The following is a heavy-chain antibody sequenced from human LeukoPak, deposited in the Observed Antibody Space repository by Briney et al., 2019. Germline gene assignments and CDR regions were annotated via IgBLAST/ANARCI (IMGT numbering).Heavy chain of an antibody. D-gene: IGHD3-22*01. J-gene: IGHJ3*02. Sequence: GGSLRLSCAASGFXFSSYGMHWVRQAPGKGLEWVASIWYDGSKKYYADSVKGRFTISRDNSKNTLYLQMNSLRAEDTAVYYCAKPHYYDSGGSYIAGAFDIWGQGTMVTVSS. CDR2: IWYDGSKK. CDR3: AKPHYYDSGGSYIAGAFDI. V-gene: IGHV3-30*02. CDR1: GFXFSSYG.